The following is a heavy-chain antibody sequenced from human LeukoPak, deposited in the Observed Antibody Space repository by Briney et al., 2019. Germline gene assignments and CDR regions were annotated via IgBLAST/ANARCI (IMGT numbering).Heavy chain of an antibody. CDR2: IIPIFGTA. CDR3: ARDSRSIRGAPDYYMDV. D-gene: IGHD3-10*01. CDR1: GGTFSSYA. Sequence: GSSVKVPCKASGGTFSSYAISWVRQAPGQGLEWMGGIIPIFGTANYAQKFQGRVTITADESTSTAYMELSSLRSEDTAVYYCARDSRSIRGAPDYYMDVWGKGTTVTVSS. V-gene: IGHV1-69*01. J-gene: IGHJ6*03.